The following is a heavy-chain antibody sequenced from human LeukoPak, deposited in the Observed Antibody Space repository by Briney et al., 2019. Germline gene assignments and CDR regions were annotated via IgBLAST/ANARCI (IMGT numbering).Heavy chain of an antibody. CDR1: GFTFSSYW. CDR2: IYTDGSVA. V-gene: IGHV3-74*03. J-gene: IGHJ4*02. CDR3: ARDLYHGSDE. Sequence: GSLRLSCAGSGFTFSSYWMHWVRQAPGKGLVWVSTIYTDGSVAQYADSVKGRFTISRDDAKNTLYLQMNTLRVEDAAVYYCARDLYHGSDEWGQGTLVTVPS. D-gene: IGHD3-10*01.